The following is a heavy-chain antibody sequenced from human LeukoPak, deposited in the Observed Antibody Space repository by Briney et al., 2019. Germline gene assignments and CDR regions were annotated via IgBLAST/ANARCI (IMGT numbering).Heavy chain of an antibody. CDR3: AKGKLDFWSGQHFYYYAMDV. V-gene: IGHV3-23*01. J-gene: IGHJ6*02. Sequence: PGGSLRLSCAASGFTFDDYGMSWVRQAPGKGLEWVSGIGGSDTNTHYAGFVKGRFTISRDSSKNTLYLQMNNLRVGDSAVYYCAKGKLDFWSGQHFYYYAMDVWGQGIRVTVSS. CDR1: GFTFDDYG. CDR2: IGGSDTNT. D-gene: IGHD3-3*01.